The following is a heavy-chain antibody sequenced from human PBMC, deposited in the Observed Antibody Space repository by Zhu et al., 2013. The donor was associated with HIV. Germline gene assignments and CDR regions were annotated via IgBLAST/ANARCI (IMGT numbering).Heavy chain of an antibody. V-gene: IGHV1-46*01. J-gene: IGHJ1*01. CDR2: IDPSGDST. Sequence: QVQLVQSGAEVKKPGASVKVSCKASGFTFTTYYMHWVRQAPGQGLEWLGIIDPSGDSTNYAQQFQGRLTMTRDTSTSTVYMELSSLRSEDTAIYYCARELNSGQTPWGQGTLVTVSS. D-gene: IGHD5-12*01. CDR3: ARELNSGQTP. CDR1: GFTFTTYY.